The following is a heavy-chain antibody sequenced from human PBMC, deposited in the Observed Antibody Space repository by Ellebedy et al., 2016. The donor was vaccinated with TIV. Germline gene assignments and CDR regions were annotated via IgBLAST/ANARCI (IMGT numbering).Heavy chain of an antibody. CDR3: AKDRPYYYGWDGMDV. Sequence: GESLKISXAASGFTFSSYAMSWVRQAPGKGLEWVSAISGSGGSTYYADSVKGRFTISRDNSKNTLYLQMNSLRAEDTAVYYCAKDRPYYYGWDGMDVWGQGTTVTVSS. J-gene: IGHJ6*02. CDR1: GFTFSSYA. V-gene: IGHV3-23*01. CDR2: ISGSGGST. D-gene: IGHD3-10*01.